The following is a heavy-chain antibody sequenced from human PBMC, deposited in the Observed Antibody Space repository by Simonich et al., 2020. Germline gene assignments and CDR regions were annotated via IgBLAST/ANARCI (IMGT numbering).Heavy chain of an antibody. CDR3: ARQLNDFDI. D-gene: IGHD1-1*01. CDR1: GYSFPSYW. J-gene: IGHJ3*02. V-gene: IGHV5-51*01. CDR2: IYPGDSDT. Sequence: EVQLGQSGAEVKKPGESLKISCKGLGYSFPSYWIGGVRQLPGKGLEWAGIIYPGDSDTRYSPSFQVQVTISADKSISTAYLQWSSLKASDTAMYYCARQLNDFDIWGQGTMVTVSS.